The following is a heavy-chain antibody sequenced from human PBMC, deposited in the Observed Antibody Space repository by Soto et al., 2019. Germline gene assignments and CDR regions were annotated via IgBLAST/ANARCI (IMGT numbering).Heavy chain of an antibody. CDR1: GFTFSKYG. CDR2: LSFDGSNK. D-gene: IGHD3-22*01. CDR3: AKSATSSGYYARPDY. Sequence: QVQLVESGGGVVQPGRSLRLSCEASGFTFSKYGMHWVRQAPGKGLEWVAVLSFDGSNKYYADSVKGRFTISRDNSKNMLYLQMNSLRVEDTAVYYCAKSATSSGYYARPDYWGQGALVTVSS. J-gene: IGHJ4*02. V-gene: IGHV3-30*18.